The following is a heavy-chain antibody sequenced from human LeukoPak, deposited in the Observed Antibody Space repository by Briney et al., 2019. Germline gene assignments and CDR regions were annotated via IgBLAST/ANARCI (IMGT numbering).Heavy chain of an antibody. V-gene: IGHV4-31*03. Sequence: PSQTLSLTCTVSARSLSSGGYYWSWIRQHPGKGLEWIGHIYYSESTYYNPSLKSRVTISVDTSKNQFSLKLSSVTAADTAVYYCASADWLRFVFDPWGQGTQVTVSS. CDR1: ARSLSSGGYY. CDR2: IYYSEST. J-gene: IGHJ5*02. D-gene: IGHD3-9*01. CDR3: ASADWLRFVFDP.